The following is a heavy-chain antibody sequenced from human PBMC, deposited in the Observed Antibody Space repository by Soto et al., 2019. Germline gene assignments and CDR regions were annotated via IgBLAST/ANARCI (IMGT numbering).Heavy chain of an antibody. CDR2: VHSDGTTT. Sequence: GGSLRLSCAASGFTFDYYGMHWVRHAPGKGLVWVSRVHSDGTTTTYADSVKGRFTISRDNARNTVSLQMSSLRAEDTAIYYCARGDRGGFDLWGHGTVVTVS. CDR3: ARGDRGGFDL. D-gene: IGHD3-10*01. V-gene: IGHV3-74*01. CDR1: GFTFDYYG. J-gene: IGHJ3*01.